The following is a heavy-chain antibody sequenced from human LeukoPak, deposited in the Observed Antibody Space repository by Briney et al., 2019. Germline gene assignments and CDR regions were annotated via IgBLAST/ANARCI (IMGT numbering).Heavy chain of an antibody. CDR2: ISGSGGST. CDR3: AKDSGEGYDILTGYYFDY. V-gene: IGHV3-23*01. D-gene: IGHD3-9*01. Sequence: GGSLRLSCAASGFTFSSYSMNWVRQAPGKGLEWVSAISGSGGSTYYADSVKGRFTISRDNSKNTLYLQMNSLRAEDTAVYYCAKDSGEGYDILTGYYFDYWGQGTLVTVSS. CDR1: GFTFSSYS. J-gene: IGHJ4*02.